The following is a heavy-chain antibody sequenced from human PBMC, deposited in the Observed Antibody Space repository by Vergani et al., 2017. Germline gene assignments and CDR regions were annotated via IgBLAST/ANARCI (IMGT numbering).Heavy chain of an antibody. V-gene: IGHV1-46*03. J-gene: IGHJ4*02. CDR3: ARGDYGILTGYRY. Sequence: VQVVQSGAEVKKSGASVKVSCKTSGYTFSNYYMHWVRQAPGQGLEWMGIINPSGGHTNYAQKFQGRVTMTRDTSTSTVYMGLSSLRSEDTAIYYCARGDYGILTGYRYWGQGTLVTVSA. D-gene: IGHD3-9*01. CDR1: GYTFSNYY. CDR2: INPSGGHT.